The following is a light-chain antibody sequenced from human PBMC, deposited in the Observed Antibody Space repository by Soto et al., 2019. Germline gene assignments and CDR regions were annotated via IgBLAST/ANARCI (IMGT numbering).Light chain of an antibody. CDR2: DVS. CDR3: SSYTSGSTRVV. J-gene: IGLJ2*01. CDR1: GSDVGGYNY. Sequence: QSALTQPASVSGSPGQSITISCTGTGSDVGGYNYVSWYQQHPGKAPKVMIYDVSKRTSVLSNRFSGSKSGNTASLTISVLQIEAEADYYCSSYTSGSTRVVFGGGTQLTVL. V-gene: IGLV2-14*03.